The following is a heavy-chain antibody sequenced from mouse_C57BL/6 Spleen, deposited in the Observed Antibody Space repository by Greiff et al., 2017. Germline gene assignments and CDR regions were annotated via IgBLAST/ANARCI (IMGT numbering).Heavy chain of an antibody. V-gene: IGHV1-54*01. CDR1: GYAFTSYV. Sequence: VQLQQSGAELVRPGPSVMVSCKASGYAFTSYVLEWVKQRPGQGLEWIGVINPGRGGTNYNEKVKGKATLTANKSSSTAYMQLSSLTSEDSAVYFCARSSGDFDVWGTGTTVTVSS. CDR2: INPGRGGT. J-gene: IGHJ1*03. CDR3: ARSSGDFDV.